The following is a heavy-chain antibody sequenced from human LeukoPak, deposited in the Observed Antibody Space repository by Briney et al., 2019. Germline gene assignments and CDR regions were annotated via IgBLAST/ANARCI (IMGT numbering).Heavy chain of an antibody. CDR3: ARVGDFWSGYYHESHYYGMDV. V-gene: IGHV3-30*03. CDR1: GFTFSSYG. D-gene: IGHD3-3*01. J-gene: IGHJ6*02. CDR2: ISYDRSNK. Sequence: GGSLRLSCAASGFTFSSYGMHWVRQAPGKGLEWVAVISYDRSNKYFADSLKGRFTISRDNAKKSLYLQMNSLRAEDTAVYYCARVGDFWSGYYHESHYYGMDVWGQGITVTVSS.